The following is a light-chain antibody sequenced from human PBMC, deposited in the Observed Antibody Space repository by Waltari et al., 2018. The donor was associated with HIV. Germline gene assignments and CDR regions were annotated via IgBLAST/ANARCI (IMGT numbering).Light chain of an antibody. J-gene: IGLJ2*01. CDR3: ATWDDSLSVVI. CDR1: SSNIGSQS. V-gene: IGLV1-47*01. CDR2: KDD. Sequence: QSVLTQPPSVSGTLGQRVTMSCSGSSSNIGSQSVYWYQQFPRKAPKILLFKDDQRPSGVPDRFSGLKSGTSASLAVSGLRSEDEADYYCATWDDSLSVVIFGGGTNLTVL.